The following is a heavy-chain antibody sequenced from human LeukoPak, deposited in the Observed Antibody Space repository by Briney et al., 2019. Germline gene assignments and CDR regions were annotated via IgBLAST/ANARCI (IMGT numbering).Heavy chain of an antibody. CDR1: GFTFSSYS. V-gene: IGHV3-21*01. CDR2: ISSSSSYI. Sequence: PGGSLRLSCAASGFTFSSYSMNWVRQAPGKGLKWVSSISSSSSYIYYADSVKGRFTISRDNAKNSLYLQMNSLRAEDTAVYYCAREGHSGYDPMGYWGQGTLVTVSS. D-gene: IGHD5-12*01. J-gene: IGHJ4*02. CDR3: AREGHSGYDPMGY.